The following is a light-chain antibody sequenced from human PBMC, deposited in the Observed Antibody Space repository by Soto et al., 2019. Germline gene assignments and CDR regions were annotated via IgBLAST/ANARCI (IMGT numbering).Light chain of an antibody. J-gene: IGLJ3*02. CDR3: QSYDSSLSGSGV. CDR1: YSNIGAGYE. CDR2: GHN. V-gene: IGLV1-40*01. Sequence: QSALTQPPSVSGAPGQRVTIPCTGSYSNIGAGYEVHWYQQIPGTAPKLLISGHNNRPSGVPDRFFGSKSGTSASLTIIGLQAEDEADYYCQSYDSSLSGSGVFGGGTKVTVL.